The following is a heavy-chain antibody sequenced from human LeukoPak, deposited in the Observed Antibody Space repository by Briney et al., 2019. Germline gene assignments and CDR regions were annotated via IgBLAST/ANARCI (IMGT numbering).Heavy chain of an antibody. J-gene: IGHJ4*02. D-gene: IGHD4-11*01. CDR3: ARDSSNYGVVYYFDY. Sequence: ASVKVSCKASGYTLTSYYMHWVRQAPGQGLEWMGIINPSGGSTSYAQKFQGRVTMTRDTSTSTVYMELSSLRSEDTAVYYCARDSSNYGVVYYFDYWGQGTLVTVSS. CDR2: INPSGGST. CDR1: GYTLTSYY. V-gene: IGHV1-46*01.